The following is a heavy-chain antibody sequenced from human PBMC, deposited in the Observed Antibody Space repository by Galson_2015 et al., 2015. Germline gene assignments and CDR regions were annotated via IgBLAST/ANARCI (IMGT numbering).Heavy chain of an antibody. CDR1: GGSISSYY. CDR3: ASSYYDSSGFFY. CDR2: IYYSGST. V-gene: IGHV4-59*01. D-gene: IGHD3-22*01. J-gene: IGHJ4*02. Sequence: SETLSLTCTVSGGSISSYYWSWIRQPPGKGLEWIGYIYYSGSTNYNPSLKSRVTISVDTSKNQFSLKLSSVTAADTAVYYCASSYYDSSGFFYWGQGTLVTVSS.